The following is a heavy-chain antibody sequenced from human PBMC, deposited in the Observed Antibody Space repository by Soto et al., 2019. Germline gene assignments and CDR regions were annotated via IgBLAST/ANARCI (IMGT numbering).Heavy chain of an antibody. CDR3: TTKDRLFGETLYR. V-gene: IGHV3-15*07. J-gene: IGHJ4*02. D-gene: IGHD3-10*01. Sequence: EVQLVESGGGLVKPGGSLRLSCAASGFTFSNAWMNWVRQAPGEGLEWVGRIKSKTDGGTTDYAAPVKGRFTISRYDSKNTLYLQMNSLKTEDTAVYYCTTKDRLFGETLYRWGQGTLVTVSS. CDR1: GFTFSNAW. CDR2: IKSKTDGGTT.